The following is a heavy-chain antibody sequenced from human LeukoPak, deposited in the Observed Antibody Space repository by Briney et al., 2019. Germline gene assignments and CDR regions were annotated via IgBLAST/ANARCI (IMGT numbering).Heavy chain of an antibody. CDR3: ARVVVVVPAAINGFDY. J-gene: IGHJ4*02. D-gene: IGHD2-2*01. Sequence: SETLSLTCAVSGYSISSGYYWGWIRQPPGKGLEWIGSIYHSGSTYYNPSLKSRVTISVDPSKNQFSLKLSSVTAADTAVYYCARVVVVVPAAINGFDYWGQGTLVTVSS. V-gene: IGHV4-38-2*01. CDR1: GYSISSGYY. CDR2: IYHSGST.